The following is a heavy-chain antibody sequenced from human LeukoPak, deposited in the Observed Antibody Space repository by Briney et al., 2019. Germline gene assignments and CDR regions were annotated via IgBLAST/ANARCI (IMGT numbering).Heavy chain of an antibody. CDR3: AKTISGYWSRTSCLNWFDP. CDR2: ISDSSST. J-gene: IGHJ5*02. Sequence: GGSLRLSCAASGFTFSSYAMSWVRQAPGKGLEWVSTISDSSSTYYVDSVKGRFTISRDNSKNTLYLQMNSLRVEDTAVYYCAKTISGYWSRTSCLNWFDPWGQGTLVTVSS. V-gene: IGHV3-23*01. D-gene: IGHD2-2*03. CDR1: GFTFSSYA.